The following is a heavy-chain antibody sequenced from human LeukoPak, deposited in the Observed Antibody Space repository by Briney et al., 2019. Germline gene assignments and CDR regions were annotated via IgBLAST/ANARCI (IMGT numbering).Heavy chain of an antibody. CDR1: GFTFSSYA. Sequence: GGSLRLSCAASGFTFSSYAMSWVRQAPGKGLEWVSAISDNGGITYYADSVKGRFTISRGNSKNTLYLQMSSLRAEDTAVYYCAKSPYSGSYNPYFDYWGQGTLVIVSS. D-gene: IGHD1-26*01. CDR3: AKSPYSGSYNPYFDY. V-gene: IGHV3-23*01. CDR2: ISDNGGIT. J-gene: IGHJ4*02.